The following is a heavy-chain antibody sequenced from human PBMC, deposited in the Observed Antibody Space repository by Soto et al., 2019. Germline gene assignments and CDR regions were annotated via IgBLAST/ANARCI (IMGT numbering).Heavy chain of an antibody. Sequence: QVQLVQSGADVKTPGASVRVSCKASGYTFTGYYVHWVREAPGQGLEWMGWINPETGGTSYAQKFQGRVTLSRDTSINTAYLELSRLRCDDAYVYFCAIERYQVISDGMDVWGQGTTVTVSS. CDR3: AIERYQVISDGMDV. J-gene: IGHJ6*02. V-gene: IGHV1-2*02. CDR1: GYTFTGYY. D-gene: IGHD2-2*01. CDR2: INPETGGT.